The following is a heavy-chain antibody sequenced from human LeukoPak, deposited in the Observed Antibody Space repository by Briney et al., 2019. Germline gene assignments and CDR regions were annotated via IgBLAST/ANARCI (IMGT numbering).Heavy chain of an antibody. V-gene: IGHV3-23*01. CDR2: ISGSGGST. J-gene: IGHJ3*02. CDR3: AKATVFEI. CDR1: GFTFSTYP. Sequence: GGSLSLSCAASGFTFSTYPMSWFRQAPGKGLEWVSAISGSGGSTYYADSVKGRFTISRDNSKNTLYLQMNSLRVEDTAVYYCAKATVFEIWGQGTMVTVSS. D-gene: IGHD1-14*01.